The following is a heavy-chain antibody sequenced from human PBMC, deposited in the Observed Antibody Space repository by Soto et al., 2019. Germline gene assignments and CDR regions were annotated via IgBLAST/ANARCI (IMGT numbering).Heavy chain of an antibody. CDR1: GGTFSSQT. J-gene: IGHJ3*02. CDR3: ARPAVNDLDADSSAFDI. V-gene: IGHV1-69*02. CDR2: VIPIIGEG. D-gene: IGHD1-1*01. Sequence: QVQLVQSGAEVKEPGSSVKVSCKVSGGTFSSQTINWVRQVPGQGLEWMGSVIPIIGEGKYAQSFLGRVTITGDRSTSTAYWGLASLRPEDTAVYYCARPAVNDLDADSSAFDIWGQGTMVTVSS.